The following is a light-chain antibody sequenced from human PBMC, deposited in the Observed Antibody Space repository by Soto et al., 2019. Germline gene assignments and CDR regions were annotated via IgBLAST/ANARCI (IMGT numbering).Light chain of an antibody. J-gene: IGKJ1*01. CDR1: QSVNNNY. CDR3: HQYGSSGT. CDR2: GAA. Sequence: EIVVSQSASTLSVSPGEMATLSCRASQSVNNNYLAWYQQKPGQAPRLLICGAANRATGIPDRFSGSGSGTDFTLTISRLEPEDFAVYYCHQYGSSGTFGQGTKVDI. V-gene: IGKV3-20*01.